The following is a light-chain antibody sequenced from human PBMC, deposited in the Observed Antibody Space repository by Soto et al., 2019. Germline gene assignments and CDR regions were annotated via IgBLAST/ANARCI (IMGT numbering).Light chain of an antibody. CDR3: HYYDKWPPGT. CDR2: DAS. J-gene: IGKJ1*01. Sequence: EIVLTQSPATLSLSPGERAPLSCRASHSFSPSVTTNLAWYQQKPGQAPRLLIFDASARAVDIPGRFSGSKSGTEFTLTISSLQPEDFAVYYCHYYDKWPPGTFGQGTKVDIK. V-gene: IGKV3D-15*01. CDR1: HSFSPSVTTN.